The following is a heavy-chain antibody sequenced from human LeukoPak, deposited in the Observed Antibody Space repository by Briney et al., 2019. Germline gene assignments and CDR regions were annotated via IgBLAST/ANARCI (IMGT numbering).Heavy chain of an antibody. CDR1: GFTFGDYG. J-gene: IGHJ6*03. D-gene: IGHD2-15*01. Sequence: PGGSLRLSCTASGFTFGDYGMSWVRQAPGKGLEWVGFIRRKADGGTTEYAASVKGRFTISRDDSKSTADLQMNSLKTEDTAVYYCTTLVVVAATEAYYYYMDVWGKGTTVTVSS. CDR3: TTLVVVAATEAYYYYMDV. CDR2: IRRKADGGTT. V-gene: IGHV3-49*04.